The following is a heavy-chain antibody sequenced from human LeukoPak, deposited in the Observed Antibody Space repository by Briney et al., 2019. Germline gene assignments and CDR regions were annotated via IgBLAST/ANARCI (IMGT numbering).Heavy chain of an antibody. D-gene: IGHD6-19*01. J-gene: IGHJ3*02. V-gene: IGHV3-66*01. CDR2: IYSGGST. CDR3: ARDSDSSGWCDI. Sequence: PGGSLRLSCAASGFTFSSYGMSWVRQAPGKGLEWVSVIYSGGSTYYADSVKGRFTISRDNSKNTLYLQMNSLRAEDTAVYYCARDSDSSGWCDIWGQGTMVTVSS. CDR1: GFTFSSYG.